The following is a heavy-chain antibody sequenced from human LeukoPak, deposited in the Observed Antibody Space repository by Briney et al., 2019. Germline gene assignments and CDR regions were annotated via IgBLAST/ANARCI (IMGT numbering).Heavy chain of an antibody. D-gene: IGHD4-17*01. V-gene: IGHV4-30-2*01. CDR1: GGSISSGGYP. Sequence: SQTLSLTCAVSGGSISSGGYPWSWIRQPPGKGLEWIGYIYHSGSTYYNPSLKSRVTISVDRSKNQFSLKLSSVTAADTAVYYCARTDTVTSRAFDYWGQGTLVTVSS. CDR3: ARTDTVTSRAFDY. CDR2: IYHSGST. J-gene: IGHJ4*02.